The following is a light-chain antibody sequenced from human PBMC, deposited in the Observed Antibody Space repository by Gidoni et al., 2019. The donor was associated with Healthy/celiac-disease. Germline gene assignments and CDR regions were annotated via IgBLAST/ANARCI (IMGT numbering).Light chain of an antibody. Sequence: SVSVSPGQTASITCSGDKLGDKYACWYQQKPGQSPVLVIYQDSKRPSGIPERFSGSNSGNTATLTISGTQAMDEADYYWQAWDSSVVFGGGTKLTVL. CDR1: KLGDKY. V-gene: IGLV3-1*01. CDR2: QDS. CDR3: QAWDSSVV. J-gene: IGLJ2*01.